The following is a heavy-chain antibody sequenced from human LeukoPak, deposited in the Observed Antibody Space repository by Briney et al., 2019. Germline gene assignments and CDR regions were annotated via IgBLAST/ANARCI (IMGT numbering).Heavy chain of an antibody. V-gene: IGHV3-48*03. J-gene: IGHJ6*02. Sequence: PGGSLRLSCAASGFTFNSYEMNWVRQAPGKGLEWVSYISSSGSTIYYADSVKGRFTISRDSAKNSLYLQMNSLRAEDTAVYYCAREDGYCSSTSCYANYYYYGMDVWGQGTTVTVSS. CDR2: ISSSGSTI. D-gene: IGHD2-2*01. CDR1: GFTFNSYE. CDR3: AREDGYCSSTSCYANYYYYGMDV.